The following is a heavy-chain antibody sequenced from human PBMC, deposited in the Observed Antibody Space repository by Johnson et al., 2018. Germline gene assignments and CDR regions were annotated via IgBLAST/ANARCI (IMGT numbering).Heavy chain of an antibody. Sequence: QVQLVQSGGGLVTPGGSLRLSCAASGFTFSDYYMSWLRQAPGKGLEWVSYLSSYANSINYADSVMGRLTITRDNPTNSLNLHITGLGFEDTAVYYRARDSVSDDSSGYNPNYWHFDLWGRGTLVTVSS. CDR3: ARDSVSDDSSGYNPNYWHFDL. J-gene: IGHJ2*01. V-gene: IGHV3-11*04. CDR2: LSSYANSI. D-gene: IGHD3-22*01. CDR1: GFTFSDYY.